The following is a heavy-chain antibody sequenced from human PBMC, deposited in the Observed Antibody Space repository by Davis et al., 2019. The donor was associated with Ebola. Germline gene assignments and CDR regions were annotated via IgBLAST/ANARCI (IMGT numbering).Heavy chain of an antibody. Sequence: GGSLRLSCAASGVSVTASYMAWVRQAGGKGLEWVSRIYNPERPYSADSVRGRFTISRDNAKKSLFLQMNSLRAEDTAVYYCATSPNDGYDYVLAKTFKFWGQGTLVTVSS. D-gene: IGHD3-16*01. CDR2: IYNPERP. CDR1: GVSVTASY. J-gene: IGHJ1*01. V-gene: IGHV3-53*01. CDR3: ATSPNDGYDYVLAKTFKF.